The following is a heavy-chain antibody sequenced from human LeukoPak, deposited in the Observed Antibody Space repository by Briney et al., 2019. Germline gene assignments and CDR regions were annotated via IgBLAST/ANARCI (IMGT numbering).Heavy chain of an antibody. D-gene: IGHD3-10*01. V-gene: IGHV1-24*01. CDR1: GYTLTELS. J-gene: IGHJ4*02. CDR2: FDPEDGET. CDR3: ATSPPGVIIFQPYFDY. Sequence: ASVKVSCKVSGYTLTELSMHWVRQAPGKGLEWMGGFDPEDGETIYARKFQGRVTMTEDTSTDTAYMELSSLRSEDTAVYYCATSPPGVIIFQPYFDYWGQGTLVTVSS.